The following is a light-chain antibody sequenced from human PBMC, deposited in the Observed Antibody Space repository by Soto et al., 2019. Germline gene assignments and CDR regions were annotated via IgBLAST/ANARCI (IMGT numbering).Light chain of an antibody. J-gene: IGKJ1*01. CDR2: KAS. Sequence: DIQMTQSPSTLAASLGDRVTITCRASRSISVWFAWYQQKAGKAPNLLIYKASRLESGVPSRFRGSGSETEFTLTISGLQPGDSETYYCQQYNSYSPTFGQGTKVDIK. V-gene: IGKV1-5*03. CDR3: QQYNSYSPT. CDR1: RSISVW.